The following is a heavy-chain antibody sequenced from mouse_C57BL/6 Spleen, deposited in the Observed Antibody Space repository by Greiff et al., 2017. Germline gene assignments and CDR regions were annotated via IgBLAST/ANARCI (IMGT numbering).Heavy chain of an antibody. CDR2: IYPGDGDT. CDR3: AINWDIFDY. Sequence: VQLQQSGPELVKPGASVKISCKASGYAFSSSWMNWVKQRPGKGLEWIGQIYPGDGDTNYNGKFKGKATLTADKSSSTAYMQLSSLTSEDSAVYFCAINWDIFDYWGQGTTLTVSS. CDR1: GYAFSSSW. J-gene: IGHJ2*01. D-gene: IGHD4-1*02. V-gene: IGHV1-80*01.